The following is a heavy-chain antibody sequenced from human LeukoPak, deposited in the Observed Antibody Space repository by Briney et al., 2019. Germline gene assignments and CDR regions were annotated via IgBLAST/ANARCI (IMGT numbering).Heavy chain of an antibody. Sequence: GGSLRLSCAASGFTFSDYYMSWIRQAPGKGLEWVSYISSSGSTIYYADSVKGRFTISRDNAKNSLYLQMNSLRAEDTAVYYCARDSRRYYDSSGYYFFDYWGQGTLVTVSS. CDR3: ARDSRRYYDSSGYYFFDY. J-gene: IGHJ4*02. D-gene: IGHD3-22*01. CDR2: ISSSGSTI. V-gene: IGHV3-11*04. CDR1: GFTFSDYY.